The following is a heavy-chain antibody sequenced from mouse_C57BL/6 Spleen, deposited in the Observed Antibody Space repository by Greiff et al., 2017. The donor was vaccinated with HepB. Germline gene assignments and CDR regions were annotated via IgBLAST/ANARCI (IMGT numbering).Heavy chain of an antibody. Sequence: QVQLKESGPELVKPGASVKISCKASGYAFSSSWMNWVKQRPGKGLEWIGRIYPGDGDTNYNGKFKGKATLTADKSSSTAYMQLSSLTSEDSAVYFCAKDYYYGSSYGDYWGQGTTLTVSS. CDR1: GYAFSSSW. CDR3: AKDYYYGSSYGDY. V-gene: IGHV1-82*01. D-gene: IGHD1-1*01. CDR2: IYPGDGDT. J-gene: IGHJ2*01.